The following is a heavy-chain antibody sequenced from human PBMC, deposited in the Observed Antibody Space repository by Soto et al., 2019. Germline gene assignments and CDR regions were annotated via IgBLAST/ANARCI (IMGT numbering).Heavy chain of an antibody. CDR3: ARGGEDLIAVARNGMDV. J-gene: IGHJ6*02. D-gene: IGHD6-19*01. CDR2: IYYSGST. Sequence: PSETLSLTCTVSGGSISSYYWSWIRQPPGKGLEWIGYIYYSGSTNYNPSLKSRVTISVDTSKNQFSLKLSSVTAADTAVYYCARGGEDLIAVARNGMDVWGQGTTVTVSS. CDR1: GGSISSYY. V-gene: IGHV4-59*01.